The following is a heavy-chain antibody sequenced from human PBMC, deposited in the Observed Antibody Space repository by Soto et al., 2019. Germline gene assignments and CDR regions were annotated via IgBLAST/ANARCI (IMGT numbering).Heavy chain of an antibody. V-gene: IGHV4-34*01. Sequence: SETLSLTCAVYGGSFSGYYWSWFRQPPGKGLEWIGEINHSGSTNYNPSLKSRVTISVDTSKNQFSLKLSSVTAADTAVYYCARGSPDNWFDPCGQGTLVTVSS. CDR1: GGSFSGYY. CDR3: ARGSPDNWFDP. CDR2: INHSGST. J-gene: IGHJ5*02.